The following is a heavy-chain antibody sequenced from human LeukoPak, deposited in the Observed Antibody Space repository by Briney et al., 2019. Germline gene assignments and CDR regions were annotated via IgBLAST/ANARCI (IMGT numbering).Heavy chain of an antibody. V-gene: IGHV3-30*18. Sequence: GRSLRLSCAASEFTFSSYGMHWVRQAPGKGLEWVAVASYDGSNKYYADSVKGRFNISRDNSKNTLYLQMHSLRVEDTARYYCAKGGNDFYYYGLDVWGQGTTVTVSS. CDR1: EFTFSSYG. CDR2: ASYDGSNK. D-gene: IGHD1-1*01. CDR3: AKGGNDFYYYGLDV. J-gene: IGHJ6*02.